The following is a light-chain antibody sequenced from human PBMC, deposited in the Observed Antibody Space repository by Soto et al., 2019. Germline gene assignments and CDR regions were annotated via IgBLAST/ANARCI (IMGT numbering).Light chain of an antibody. Sequence: DIQMTQSPSTLPASVGDRVTITCRASQSISSWLAWYQQKPGKAPKLLIYKASSLESGVPSRFSGSGSGTEFTLTISSLQPDDFATYYCQQYNSWTFGQGTKVDI. CDR3: QQYNSWT. J-gene: IGKJ1*01. CDR2: KAS. V-gene: IGKV1-5*03. CDR1: QSISSW.